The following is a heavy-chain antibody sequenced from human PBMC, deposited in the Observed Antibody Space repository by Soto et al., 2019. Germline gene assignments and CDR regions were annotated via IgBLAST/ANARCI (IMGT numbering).Heavy chain of an antibody. CDR2: INAGNGNT. D-gene: IGHD6-19*01. V-gene: IGHV1-3*01. J-gene: IGHJ4*02. Sequence: PLKVSRKASGYTITGYVISCVLQEQGQGLEWMGWINAGNGNTKYSQKFQGRVTITRDTSASTAYMELSSLRSEDTAVYYCARGRPSSGWYSMAYWGQGTLVTVSS. CDR3: ARGRPSSGWYSMAY. CDR1: GYTITGYV.